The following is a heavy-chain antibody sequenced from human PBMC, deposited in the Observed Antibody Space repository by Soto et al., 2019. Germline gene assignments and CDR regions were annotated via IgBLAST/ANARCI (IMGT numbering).Heavy chain of an antibody. CDR2: IIPIFGTA. J-gene: IGHJ5*02. Sequence: QVQLVQSGAEVKKPGSSVKVSCKASGGTFSSYAISWVRQAPGQGLEWMGGIIPIFGTANYAQKLQGRVTISADEATSTAYRELSSLRSEDTAVYYCARVRVVVTAHWFDPWGQGTLVTVSS. CDR1: GGTFSSYA. V-gene: IGHV1-69*01. CDR3: ARVRVVVTAHWFDP. D-gene: IGHD2-21*02.